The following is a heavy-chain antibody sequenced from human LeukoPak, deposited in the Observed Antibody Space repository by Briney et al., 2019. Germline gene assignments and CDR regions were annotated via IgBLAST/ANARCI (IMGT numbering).Heavy chain of an antibody. CDR3: ARRGSYWVDGDDY. CDR1: GYTFTDYY. J-gene: IGHJ4*02. Sequence: ASVKVSCKASGYTFTDYYMHWVRQAPGQGLEWMGWINPNSGGAYYARKFQGRVTMTRDTSISTAYMELSRLRSDDTAVYYCARRGSYWVDGDDYWGQGTLVTVSS. D-gene: IGHD1-26*01. CDR2: INPNSGGA. V-gene: IGHV1-2*02.